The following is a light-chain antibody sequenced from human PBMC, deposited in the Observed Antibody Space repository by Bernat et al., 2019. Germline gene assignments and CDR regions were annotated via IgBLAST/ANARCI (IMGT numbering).Light chain of an antibody. J-gene: IGLJ2*01. Sequence: QSVQTQPPSASGTPGQRVTISCSGSSSNIGRNYVYWYQQPPGTAPKLLIYSNNQRPSGVPDRFPGSKSGTSASLAISGLRSEDEADYYCAAWDDSLSAVVFGGGTKLTVL. CDR2: SNN. V-gene: IGLV1-47*02. CDR3: AAWDDSLSAVV. CDR1: SSNIGRNY.